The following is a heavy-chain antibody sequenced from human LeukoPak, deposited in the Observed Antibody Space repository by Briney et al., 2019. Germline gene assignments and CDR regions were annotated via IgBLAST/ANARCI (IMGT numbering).Heavy chain of an antibody. D-gene: IGHD3-10*01. V-gene: IGHV1-2*02. CDR1: GYTFTGYY. CDR2: INPNSGGT. J-gene: IGHJ4*02. Sequence: GASVKVPCKASGYTFTGYYMHWVRQAPGQGLEWMGWINPNSGGTNYAQKFQGRVTMTRDTSISTAYMELSRLRSDDTAVYYCARALVLLWFGEFDFDYWGQGTLVTVSS. CDR3: ARALVLLWFGEFDFDY.